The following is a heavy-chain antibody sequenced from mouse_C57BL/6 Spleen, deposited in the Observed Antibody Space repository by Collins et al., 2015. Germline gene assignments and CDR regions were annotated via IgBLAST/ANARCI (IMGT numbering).Heavy chain of an antibody. D-gene: IGHD2-3*01. CDR2: IDPANGNT. V-gene: IGHV14-3*02. CDR1: GFNIKDTY. Sequence: EVQLQQSGAELVKPGASVKLSCTASGFNIKDTYMHWVKQRPEQGLEWIGRIDPANGNTKYDPKFQGKATITADTSSNTAYLQLSSLTSEDTAVYYCASIGWLLLMDYWGQGTSVTVSS. J-gene: IGHJ4*01. CDR3: ASIGWLLLMDY.